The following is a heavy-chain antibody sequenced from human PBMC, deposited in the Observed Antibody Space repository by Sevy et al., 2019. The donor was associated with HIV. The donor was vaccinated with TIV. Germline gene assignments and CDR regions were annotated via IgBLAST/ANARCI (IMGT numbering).Heavy chain of an antibody. CDR2: IYSGGST. CDR1: GFTVSSNY. V-gene: IGHV3-53*01. J-gene: IGHJ3*02. D-gene: IGHD6-13*01. CDR3: ARWGEQQPGAFDI. Sequence: GGCLRLSCAASGFTVSSNYMSWVRQAPGKGLEWVSVIYSGGSTYYADSVKGRFTISRDNSKNTLYLQMNSLRAEDTAVYYCARWGEQQPGAFDIWGQGTMVTVSS.